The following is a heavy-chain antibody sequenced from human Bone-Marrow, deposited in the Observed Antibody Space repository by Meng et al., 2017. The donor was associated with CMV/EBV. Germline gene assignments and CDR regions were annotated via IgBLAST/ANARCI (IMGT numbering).Heavy chain of an antibody. D-gene: IGHD1-1*01. V-gene: IGHV4-38-2*02. CDR2: IYYSGGT. J-gene: IGHJ3*02. CDR3: ARTLISLWNDAFDI. CDR1: AFPINTDYY. Sequence: SETLSLTCTVSAFPINTDYYWGWIRQSPGKGLEWLGNIYYSGGTFYNPSLKSRVAISIDTSKNQFSLRLTSVTAADTAVYYCARTLISLWNDAFDIWGQGTMVTVSS.